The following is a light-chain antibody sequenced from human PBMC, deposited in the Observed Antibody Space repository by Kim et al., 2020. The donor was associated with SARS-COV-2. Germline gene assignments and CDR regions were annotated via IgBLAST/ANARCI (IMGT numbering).Light chain of an antibody. CDR2: GAS. CDR3: QVYDDVPYT. CDR1: RNINYD. J-gene: IGKJ2*01. V-gene: IGKV1-27*01. Sequence: SGSVGDRVPITCRASRNINYDLAWYEQKPGKPPNLLIYGASTLQSGVPSRFSGSGSGTDFTLTIDNLQPEDVATYYCQVYDDVPYTFGQGTKLEI.